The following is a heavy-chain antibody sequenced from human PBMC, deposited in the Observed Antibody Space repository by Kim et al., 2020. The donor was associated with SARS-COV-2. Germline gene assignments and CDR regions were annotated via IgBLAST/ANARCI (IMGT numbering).Heavy chain of an antibody. Sequence: SETLSLTCAVYGGSFSGYYWSWIRQPPGKGLEWIGEINHSGSTNYNPSLKSRVTISVDTSKNQFSLKRSSVTAADTAVYYCARGYYSGYDARNFDYWGQGTLVTVSS. CDR1: GGSFSGYY. V-gene: IGHV4-34*01. J-gene: IGHJ4*02. CDR3: ARGYYSGYDARNFDY. CDR2: INHSGST. D-gene: IGHD5-12*01.